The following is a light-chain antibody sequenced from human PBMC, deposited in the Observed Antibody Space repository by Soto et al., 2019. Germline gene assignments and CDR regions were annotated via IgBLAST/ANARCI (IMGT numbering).Light chain of an antibody. CDR1: NSNIGNNY. CDR2: DNN. J-gene: IGLJ2*01. V-gene: IGLV1-51*01. CDR3: GTWDSSLSTGVV. Sequence: QSVLTQPPSVSAAPGQKVTISCSGSNSNIGNNYVAWYQHHPGTAPKLLIYDNNKRPPGIPDRFSGSTTGTSATLGITGRQTGDEDDYYCGTWDSSLSTGVVFGGGTKVTVL.